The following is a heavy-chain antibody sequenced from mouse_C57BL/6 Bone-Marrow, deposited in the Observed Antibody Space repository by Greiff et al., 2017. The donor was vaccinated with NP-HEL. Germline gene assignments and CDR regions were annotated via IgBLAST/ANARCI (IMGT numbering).Heavy chain of an antibody. D-gene: IGHD1-1*01. J-gene: IGHJ1*03. Sequence: VQRVESGPGLVAPSQSLSITCTVSGFSLTSYAISWVRQPPGKGLEWLGVIWTGGGTNYNSALKSRLSISKDNSKSQVFLKMNSLQTDDTARYYCARGDYGSSYGWYFDVWGTGTTVTVSS. V-gene: IGHV2-9-1*01. CDR2: IWTGGGT. CDR1: GFSLTSYA. CDR3: ARGDYGSSYGWYFDV.